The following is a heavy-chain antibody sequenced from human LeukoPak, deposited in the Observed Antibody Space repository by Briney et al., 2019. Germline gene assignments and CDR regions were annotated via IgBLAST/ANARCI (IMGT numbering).Heavy chain of an antibody. J-gene: IGHJ6*02. CDR2: INPNSGGT. D-gene: IGHD2-15*01. CDR3: ARVVVAATYGMDV. V-gene: IGHV1-2*02. Sequence: ASVKVSCKASGYTFAGYYMHWVRQAPGQGLEWMGWINPNSGGTNYAQKFQGRVTMTRDTSISTAYMELSRLRSDDTAVYYCARVVVAATYGMDVWGQGTTVTVSS. CDR1: GYTFAGYY.